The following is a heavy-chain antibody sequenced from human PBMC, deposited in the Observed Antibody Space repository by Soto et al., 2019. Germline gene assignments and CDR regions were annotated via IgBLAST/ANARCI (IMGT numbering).Heavy chain of an antibody. CDR3: ARDGTLYDSTAYYYLY. V-gene: IGHV1-69*13. CDR1: GGTFSSYG. CDR2: IIPLFGTA. D-gene: IGHD3-22*01. J-gene: IGHJ4*02. Sequence: SVKVSCKTSGGTFSSYGINWVRQAPGQGLEWMGGIIPLFGTANYAQKFQGRVTITADDSTSTAYMELSSLRSEDTAVYYCARDGTLYDSTAYYYLYWGQGTLVTVS.